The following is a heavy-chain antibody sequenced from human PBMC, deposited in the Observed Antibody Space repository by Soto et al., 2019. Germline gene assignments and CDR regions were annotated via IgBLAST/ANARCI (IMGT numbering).Heavy chain of an antibody. CDR2: IDSSTKYT. CDR1: GFTFRDYY. Sequence: QVQLVESGGGLVRPGGSLRLSCEASGFTFRDYYMTWFRQAPGKGLEWLSYIDSSTKYTNYADSVKGRFTSSRDNAKNSLSLQMNSLRADDTAVYYCAREYYYTMDVWGKGTMVTVSS. CDR3: AREYYYTMDV. V-gene: IGHV3-11*05. J-gene: IGHJ6*04.